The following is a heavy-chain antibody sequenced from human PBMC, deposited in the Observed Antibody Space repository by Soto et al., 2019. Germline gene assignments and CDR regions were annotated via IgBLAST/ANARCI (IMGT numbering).Heavy chain of an antibody. CDR2: ISWNSGNI. CDR1: GFTFDDYA. CDR3: AKDMGGSYLVGWFDP. Sequence: DVQLVESGGGLVQPGRSLRLSCAASGFTFDDYAMHWVRQAPGKGLEWVSGISWNSGNIGYADSVKGRFTISRDNAKNSLYLQMNSLRAEDTALYYCAKDMGGSYLVGWFDPWGQGTLVTVSS. V-gene: IGHV3-9*01. D-gene: IGHD1-26*01. J-gene: IGHJ5*02.